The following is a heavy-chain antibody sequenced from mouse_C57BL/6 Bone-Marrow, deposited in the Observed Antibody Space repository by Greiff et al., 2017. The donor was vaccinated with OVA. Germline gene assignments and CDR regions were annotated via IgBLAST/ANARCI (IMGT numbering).Heavy chain of an antibody. Sequence: QVKLQQSGPGLVQPSQSLSITCPVSGFSLTCSGVHWVRQSPGKGLEWLGVIWSGGSKDYNAAFISRLSISKDNSKSQVFFKMNSLQADDTAIYYCAISPGDEAWFAYWGQGTLVTVSA. CDR2: IWSGGSK. CDR3: AISPGDEAWFAY. CDR1: GFSLTCSG. J-gene: IGHJ3*01. V-gene: IGHV2-2*01. D-gene: IGHD3-3*01.